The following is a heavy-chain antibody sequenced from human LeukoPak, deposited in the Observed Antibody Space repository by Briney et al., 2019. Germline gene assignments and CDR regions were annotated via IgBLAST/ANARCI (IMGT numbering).Heavy chain of an antibody. D-gene: IGHD3-22*01. V-gene: IGHV3-23*01. CDR1: GFTFSSYA. J-gene: IGHJ4*02. Sequence: GGSLRLSCAASGFTFSSYAMSWVRQAPGKGLEWVSAISGSGGSTYYADSVKGRFTISRDNSKNTLYLQMNSLRAEDTAVYYCAKSEGIRDYYDRSGYYYDYWGQGTLVTVSS. CDR3: AKSEGIRDYYDRSGYYYDY. CDR2: ISGSGGST.